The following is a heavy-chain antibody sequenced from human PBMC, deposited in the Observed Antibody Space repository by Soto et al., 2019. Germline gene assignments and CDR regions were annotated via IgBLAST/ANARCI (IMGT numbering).Heavy chain of an antibody. V-gene: IGHV3-30*18. CDR2: ISYDGRNK. J-gene: IGHJ3*02. Sequence: GGSLRLSCAASGFTFRSYGMHWVRQAPGKGLEWVAVISYDGRNKNYADSVKGRFTISRDNPRNTLYLEMNSVRGEDTAVYYCAKDLTALSPDAFDTWGQGTMVTVSS. CDR1: GFTFRSYG. CDR3: AKDLTALSPDAFDT.